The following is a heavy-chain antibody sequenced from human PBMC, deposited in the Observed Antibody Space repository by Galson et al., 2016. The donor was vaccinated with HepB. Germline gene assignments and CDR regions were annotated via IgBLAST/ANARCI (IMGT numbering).Heavy chain of an antibody. Sequence: SETLSLTCIVSGGSVGSNYYYWGWIRQPQGKGLEWIGSGFYDGTTYYNPSLKSRVTISVDTSKNQFSLNLKSVTAADTAVYYCARELGLRGIRMDVWGQGTTVIVSS. CDR1: GGSVGSNYYY. J-gene: IGHJ6*02. D-gene: IGHD3-10*01. CDR2: GFYDGTT. V-gene: IGHV4-39*07. CDR3: ARELGLRGIRMDV.